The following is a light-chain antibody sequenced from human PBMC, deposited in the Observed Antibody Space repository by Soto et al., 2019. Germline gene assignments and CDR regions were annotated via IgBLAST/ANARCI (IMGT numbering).Light chain of an antibody. V-gene: IGKV1-39*01. CDR1: ESISTY. J-gene: IGKJ4*01. CDR2: AAS. CDR3: QHSNKTPLS. Sequence: DIQMTQSPSSLSASVGDRVTITCRASESISTYLNLYQQRPGEAPKLLIYAASTLQSGVPSRFSGSGSGTDFILTITSLQPEDFGTYYCQHSNKTPLSFGGGTKVEIK.